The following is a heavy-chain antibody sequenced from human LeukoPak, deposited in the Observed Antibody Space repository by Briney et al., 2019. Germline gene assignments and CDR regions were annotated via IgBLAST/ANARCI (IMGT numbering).Heavy chain of an antibody. J-gene: IGHJ3*02. V-gene: IGHV1-18*01. CDR1: GYTFTSYG. D-gene: IGHD3-10*01. CDR2: ISSDNGNT. Sequence: AAVKVSFKASGYTFTSYGISWVRQAPGQGLEWMGWISSDNGNTNYAQKLQGRVTMTTDTSTSTAYMKLRSLRSDDTAVYYCARGGPSYGSGSDAFDIWGQGTMVTVSS. CDR3: ARGGPSYGSGSDAFDI.